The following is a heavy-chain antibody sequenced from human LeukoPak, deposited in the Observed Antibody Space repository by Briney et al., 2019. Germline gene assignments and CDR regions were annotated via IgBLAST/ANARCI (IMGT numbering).Heavy chain of an antibody. J-gene: IGHJ5*02. Sequence: GGSLRLSCEASGFSFSDYGFHWARQAPGKGLEWVANIKQDGCEKFYVDSVKGRFNISRDNAKKSMYLQMNSLRAEDTAVYHCARDNHGGSWSWFDPWGQGTLVTVSS. D-gene: IGHD2-15*01. V-gene: IGHV3-7*05. CDR3: ARDNHGGSWSWFDP. CDR1: GFSFSDYG. CDR2: IKQDGCEK.